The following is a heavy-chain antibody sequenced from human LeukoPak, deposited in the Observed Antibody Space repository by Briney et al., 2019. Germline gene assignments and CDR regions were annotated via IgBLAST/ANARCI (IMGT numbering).Heavy chain of an antibody. CDR3: ARATRGYYYDSRRKDYYYYYMDV. CDR2: IYYSGST. V-gene: IGHV4-59*01. CDR1: GGSISSYY. D-gene: IGHD3-22*01. Sequence: PSETLSLTCTVSGGSISSYYWSWIRQPPGKGLEWIGYIYYSGSTNYNPSLKSRVTISVDTSKNQFSLKLSSVTAADTAVYYCARATRGYYYDSRRKDYYYYYMDVWGKGTTVTISS. J-gene: IGHJ6*03.